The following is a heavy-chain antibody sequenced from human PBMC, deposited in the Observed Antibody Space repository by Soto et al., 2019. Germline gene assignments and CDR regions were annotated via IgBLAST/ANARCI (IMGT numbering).Heavy chain of an antibody. CDR3: ARDGRQPRAPFDY. Sequence: QVQLQESGPGLAKPSQTLSLTCTVSGGSISSGGYYWSWIRQHPGKGLEWIGYIYYSGSTYYNPSLKSRVTISVDTSKNQFSLKLSSVTAADTVVYYCARDGRQPRAPFDYWGQGTLVTVSS. V-gene: IGHV4-31*03. CDR2: IYYSGST. J-gene: IGHJ4*02. CDR1: GGSISSGGYY.